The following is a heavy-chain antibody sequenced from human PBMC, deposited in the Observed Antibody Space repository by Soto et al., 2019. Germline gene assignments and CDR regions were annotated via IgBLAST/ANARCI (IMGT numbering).Heavy chain of an antibody. CDR2: IIPIFGTA. V-gene: IGHV1-69*13. CDR1: GGTFSSYA. D-gene: IGHD2-15*01. CDR3: AANRGSGHPLDAFDT. Sequence: SVKVSCKTSGGTFSSYAISWVRQAPGQGLEWMGGIIPIFGTANYAQKFQGRVTITADESTSTAYMELSSLRSEDTAVYYCAANRGSGHPLDAFDTWGQGTMVTVSS. J-gene: IGHJ3*02.